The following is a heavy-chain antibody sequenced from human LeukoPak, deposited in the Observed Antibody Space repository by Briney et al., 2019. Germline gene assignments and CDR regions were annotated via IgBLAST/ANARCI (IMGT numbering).Heavy chain of an antibody. V-gene: IGHV3-23*01. CDR3: AKDYYYGSGARSWLIYYLDY. Sequence: GGSLRLSCAASGFTFSSYAMSWVRQAPGKGLEWVSAISGSGGSTYYADSVKGRFTISRDNSKNTLYLQMNSLRAEDTAVYYCAKDYYYGSGARSWLIYYLDYWGQGTLVTVSS. J-gene: IGHJ4*02. CDR1: GFTFSSYA. CDR2: ISGSGGST. D-gene: IGHD3-10*01.